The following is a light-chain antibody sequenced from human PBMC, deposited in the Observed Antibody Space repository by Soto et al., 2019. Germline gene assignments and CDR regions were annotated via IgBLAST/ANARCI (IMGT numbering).Light chain of an antibody. J-gene: IGKJ2*01. CDR2: DAS. CDR3: QQRSSRPPMYT. V-gene: IGKV3-11*01. CDR1: QSVSSY. Sequence: EIVLTHSPATLSLSPCERATLSFSASQSVSSYLAWYQQKPGQAPRLLIYDASNRATGIPARFSGSGSGTDFTLTISSLEPEDFAVYYCQQRSSRPPMYTFGQGTKVDI.